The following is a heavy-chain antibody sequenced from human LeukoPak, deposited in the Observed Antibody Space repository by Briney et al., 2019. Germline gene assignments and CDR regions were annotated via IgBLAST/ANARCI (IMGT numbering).Heavy chain of an antibody. CDR1: GYTFTSYG. D-gene: IGHD6-13*01. CDR2: ISAYNGNT. V-gene: IGHV1-18*01. J-gene: IGHJ4*02. CDR3: ATSIRIAAAEVFDY. Sequence: GASVKVSCKASGYTFTSYGISWVRQAPGQGLEWMGWISAYNGNTNYAQKLQGRVTMTTDTSTSTAYMELRSLRSEDTAVYYCATSIRIAAAEVFDYWGRGTLVTVSS.